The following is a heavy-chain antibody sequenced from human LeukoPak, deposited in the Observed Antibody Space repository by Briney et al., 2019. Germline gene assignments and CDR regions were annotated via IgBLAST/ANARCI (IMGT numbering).Heavy chain of an antibody. V-gene: IGHV1-69*05. CDR1: GGTFSSYA. CDR3: ARLAGGYGDYVWYFQH. CDR2: IIPIFGTA. D-gene: IGHD4-17*01. Sequence: VASVKVSCKASGGTFSSYAISWVRQAPGQGLEWMGGIIPIFGTANYAQKFHGRVTITTDESTSTAYMELSSLRSEDTAVYYCARLAGGYGDYVWYFQHWGQGTLVTVSS. J-gene: IGHJ1*01.